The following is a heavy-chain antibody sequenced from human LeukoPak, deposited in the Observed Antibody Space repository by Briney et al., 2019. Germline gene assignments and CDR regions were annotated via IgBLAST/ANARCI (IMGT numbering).Heavy chain of an antibody. CDR3: ASLGYCSGGSCYSVYYYYYGMDV. V-gene: IGHV3-74*01. CDR1: GFTFSSYW. CDR2: INSDGSST. Sequence: GGSLRLSCAASGFTFSSYWMHWVRHAPGKGLVWVSRINSDGSSTSYADSVKGRFTISRDNAKNTLYLQMNSLRAEDTAVYYCASLGYCSGGSCYSVYYYYYGMDVWGQGTTVTVSS. J-gene: IGHJ6*02. D-gene: IGHD2-15*01.